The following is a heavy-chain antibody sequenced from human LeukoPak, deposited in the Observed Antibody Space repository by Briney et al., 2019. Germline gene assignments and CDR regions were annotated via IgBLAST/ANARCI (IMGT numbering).Heavy chain of an antibody. Sequence: SETLSLTCTVSGGSISSSSYYWGWIRQPPGKGLEWIGSIYYSGSTYYNPSLKSRVTISVDTSKNQFSLKLSSVTAADTAVYYCARLSPRSVDYWGQGTLVTVSS. J-gene: IGHJ4*02. CDR1: GGSISSSSYY. V-gene: IGHV4-39*01. CDR2: IYYSGST. CDR3: ARLSPRSVDY. D-gene: IGHD4-17*01.